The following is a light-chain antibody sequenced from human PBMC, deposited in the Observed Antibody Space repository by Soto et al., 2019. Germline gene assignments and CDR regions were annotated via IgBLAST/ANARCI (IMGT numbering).Light chain of an antibody. CDR1: QSILYSSNNRHY. CDR3: QQYYSTPLA. V-gene: IGKV4-1*01. CDR2: WAS. J-gene: IGKJ3*01. Sequence: DIVMTQSPDSLAVSLGERATIHCKSSQSILYSSNNRHYLSWYQQKLGQPPKLLIYWASTRESGVPDRFTGSGSGTDFTLTISSLQAEDVAVYYCQQYYSTPLAFGPGTKVEIK.